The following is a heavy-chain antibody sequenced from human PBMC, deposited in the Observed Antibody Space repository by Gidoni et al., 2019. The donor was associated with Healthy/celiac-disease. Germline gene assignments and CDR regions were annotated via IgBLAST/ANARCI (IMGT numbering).Heavy chain of an antibody. CDR3: ARPLGSSGWYWDDAFDI. V-gene: IGHV1-18*04. Sequence: QVQLVQYGAEAKKPGASVKVSCKASGYTFTSYGIRWVRQAPGQGLEWMGWISAYNGNTNYAQKLQGRVTMTTYTSTSTAYMELRSLRSDDTAVYYCARPLGSSGWYWDDAFDIWGQGTMFTVSS. J-gene: IGHJ3*02. CDR1: GYTFTSYG. D-gene: IGHD6-19*01. CDR2: ISAYNGNT.